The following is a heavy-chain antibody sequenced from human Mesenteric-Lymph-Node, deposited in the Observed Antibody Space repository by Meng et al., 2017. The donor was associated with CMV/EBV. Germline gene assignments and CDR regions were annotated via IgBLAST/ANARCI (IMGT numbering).Heavy chain of an antibody. CDR2: ISGYNGDT. V-gene: IGHV1-18*01. CDR1: GYTFINHD. CDR3: ARSSSSDSSVLGADYGMDV. D-gene: IGHD3-22*01. J-gene: IGHJ6*02. Sequence: ASVKVSCKASGYTFINHDINWVRQAAGQGLEWMGWISGYNGDTNYVQKLQGRVTMTTDTSTSSAYMELRSLRSDDTAVYYCARSSSSDSSVLGADYGMDVWGQGTTVTVSS.